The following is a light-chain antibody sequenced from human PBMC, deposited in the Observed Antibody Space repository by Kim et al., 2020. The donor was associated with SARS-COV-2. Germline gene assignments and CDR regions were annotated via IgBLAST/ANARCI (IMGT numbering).Light chain of an antibody. CDR2: EDN. CDR1: SGSIARNY. Sequence: TVTSSCTRSSGSIARNYVQGYQQRPGSAPTTVIYEDNQRPSGVPDRFSGSIDSSSNSASLTISGLKTEDEADYYCQSYDSSNHWVFGGGTQLTVL. J-gene: IGLJ3*02. CDR3: QSYDSSNHWV. V-gene: IGLV6-57*03.